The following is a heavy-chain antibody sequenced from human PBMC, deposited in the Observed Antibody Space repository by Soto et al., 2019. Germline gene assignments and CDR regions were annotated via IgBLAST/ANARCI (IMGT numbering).Heavy chain of an antibody. CDR3: ARWVEVSLDYFDS. D-gene: IGHD2-15*01. Sequence: PSETLSLTCTVSGGSISSGDYYWSWIRQPPGKGLEWIGHIFHTGRTHFNPSLKSRVSISVDTSNYQFSLYLMSVTAADTAVYFCARWVEVSLDYFDSWGQGIPVTVSS. V-gene: IGHV4-30-4*01. J-gene: IGHJ4*02. CDR2: IFHTGRT. CDR1: GGSISSGDYY.